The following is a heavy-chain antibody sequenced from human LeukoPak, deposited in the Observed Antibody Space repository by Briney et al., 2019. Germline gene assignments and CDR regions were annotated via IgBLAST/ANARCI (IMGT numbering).Heavy chain of an antibody. J-gene: IGHJ6*03. D-gene: IGHD2-2*02. Sequence: GSLRLSCAASGFTLRSYAMHWVRQAPGKGLEYVSGISSNGGSTYYANSVKGRFTISRDNSKNTLSLQMGSLRAEDMAVYYCARSLLYRYFYMDVWGKGTTVTISS. V-gene: IGHV3-64*01. CDR1: GFTLRSYA. CDR3: ARSLLYRYFYMDV. CDR2: ISSNGGST.